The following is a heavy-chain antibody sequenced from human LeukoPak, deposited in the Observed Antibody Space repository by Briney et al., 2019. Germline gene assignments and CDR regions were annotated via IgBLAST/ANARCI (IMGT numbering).Heavy chain of an antibody. CDR1: GFTFSSYG. CDR3: AKDVWKYDILTGPYY. J-gene: IGHJ4*02. Sequence: GGSLRLSCAASGFTFSSYGMHWVRQAPGKGLEWVAVISYDGSNKYYADSVKGRFTISRDNSKNTLYLQMNSLRAEDTAVYYCAKDVWKYDILTGPYYWGQGTLVTVSS. CDR2: ISYDGSNK. V-gene: IGHV3-30*18. D-gene: IGHD3-9*01.